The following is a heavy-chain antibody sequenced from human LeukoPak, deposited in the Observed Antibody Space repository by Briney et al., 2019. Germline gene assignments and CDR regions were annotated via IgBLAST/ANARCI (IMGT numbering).Heavy chain of an antibody. J-gene: IGHJ6*02. D-gene: IGHD2-2*01. CDR1: GGSISSYY. Sequence: SETLSLTCTVSGGSISSYYWSWIRQPPGKGLEWIGYIYYSGSTNYNPSLKSRVTISVDTSKNQFSLKLSSVTGADTAVYYCASTYPHYYYGMDVWGQGTTVTVSS. CDR3: ASTYPHYYYGMDV. CDR2: IYYSGST. V-gene: IGHV4-59*08.